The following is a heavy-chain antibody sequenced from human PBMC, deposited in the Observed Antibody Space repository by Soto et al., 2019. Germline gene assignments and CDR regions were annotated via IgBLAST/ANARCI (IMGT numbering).Heavy chain of an antibody. CDR1: GDSISTSNW. D-gene: IGHD3-10*01. CDR2: IYHDRST. CDR3: AKNLLWFGELRGLHV. Sequence: PSETLSLTCAVSGDSISTSNWWTWVRQPPGKGLEWIGDIYHDRSTNYNPSLKSRVTISMDKSKNQFSLNLTSMTAADTGVYTCAKNLLWFGELRGLHVRGQGTTVTVSS. J-gene: IGHJ6*02. V-gene: IGHV4-4*02.